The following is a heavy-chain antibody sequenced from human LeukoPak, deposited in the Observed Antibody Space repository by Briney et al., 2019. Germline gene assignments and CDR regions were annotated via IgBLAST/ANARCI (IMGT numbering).Heavy chain of an antibody. CDR3: AKVKVPATPYYYYYMDV. J-gene: IGHJ6*03. Sequence: PGGSLRLSCAASGFTFSSYGMHWVRQAPGKGLEWVAFIRYDGSNKYYADSVKGRFTISRDNSKNTLYLQMNSLRAEDTAVYYCAKVKVPATPYYYYYMDVWGKGTTVTISS. CDR1: GFTFSSYG. CDR2: IRYDGSNK. V-gene: IGHV3-30*02. D-gene: IGHD2-2*01.